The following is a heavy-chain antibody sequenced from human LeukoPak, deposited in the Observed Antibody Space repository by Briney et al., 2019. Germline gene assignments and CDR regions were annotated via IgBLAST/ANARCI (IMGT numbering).Heavy chain of an antibody. D-gene: IGHD3-10*01. CDR1: GGTFSSYA. CDR3: ARVRFRGDNYFDY. CDR2: IIPIFGTA. V-gene: IGHV1-69*05. J-gene: IGHJ4*02. Sequence: SVKVSCKASGGTFSSYAISWVRQAPGQGLEWMGRIIPIFGTANYAQKFQGRVTITTDESTSTAYMELSSLRSEDTAVYYCARVRFRGDNYFDYWGQGTLVTVSS.